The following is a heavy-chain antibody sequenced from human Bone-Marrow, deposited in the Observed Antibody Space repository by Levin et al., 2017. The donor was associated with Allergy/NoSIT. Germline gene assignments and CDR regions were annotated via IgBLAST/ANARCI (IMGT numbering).Heavy chain of an antibody. Sequence: GGSLRLSCAASGFTFSSYSMNWVRQAPGKGLEWVSSISSSSSYIYYADSVKGRFTISRDNAKNSLYLQMNSLRAEDTAVYYCAREWYYYGSGSLHYYGMDVWGQGTTVTVSS. CDR3: AREWYYYGSGSLHYYGMDV. J-gene: IGHJ6*02. V-gene: IGHV3-21*01. CDR1: GFTFSSYS. D-gene: IGHD3-10*01. CDR2: ISSSSSYI.